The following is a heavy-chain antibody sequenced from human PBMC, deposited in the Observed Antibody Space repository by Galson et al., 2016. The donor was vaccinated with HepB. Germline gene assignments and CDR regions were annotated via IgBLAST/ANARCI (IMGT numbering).Heavy chain of an antibody. J-gene: IGHJ4*02. V-gene: IGHV3-23*01. D-gene: IGHD3-3*01. Sequence: SLRLSCATSGFTFNNYAMCWVRQAPGKGLGWVSGTSFSGTSTYYADSVKGRFTISRDNSNNTMYLQMNSLRAEDRARYYCAKDLYDIWSGHSPGYFFDSWGQGTLVTVSS. CDR1: GFTFNNYA. CDR3: AKDLYDIWSGHSPGYFFDS. CDR2: TSFSGTST.